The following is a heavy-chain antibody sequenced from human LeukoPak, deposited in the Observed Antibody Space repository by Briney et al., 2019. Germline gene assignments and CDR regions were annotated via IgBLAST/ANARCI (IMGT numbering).Heavy chain of an antibody. V-gene: IGHV3-15*01. CDR2: IKSKTDGGTT. CDR1: GFTFSNAW. J-gene: IGHJ4*02. Sequence: PGGSLRLSCAASGFTFSNAWMSWVRQAPGKGLGWVGRIKSKTDGGTTDYAAPVKGRFTISRDDSKNTLYLQMNSLKTEDTAVYYCFRHLVVPGAGADYWGQGTLVTVSS. CDR3: FRHLVVPGAGADY. D-gene: IGHD2-15*01.